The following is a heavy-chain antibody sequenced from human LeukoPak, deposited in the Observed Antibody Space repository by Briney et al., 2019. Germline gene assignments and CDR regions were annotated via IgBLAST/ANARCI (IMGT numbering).Heavy chain of an antibody. CDR1: GFTFSTYG. Sequence: GRSLRLSCAASGFTFSTYGMHWVRQAPDKGLEWVAVISYDGSNEYYADSVKGRFTISRDNSKNTLYLQMNSLRAADTAVYYCARYNRNLLADYWGQGTLVTVSS. V-gene: IGHV3-30*03. CDR2: ISYDGSNE. D-gene: IGHD1-14*01. J-gene: IGHJ4*02. CDR3: ARYNRNLLADY.